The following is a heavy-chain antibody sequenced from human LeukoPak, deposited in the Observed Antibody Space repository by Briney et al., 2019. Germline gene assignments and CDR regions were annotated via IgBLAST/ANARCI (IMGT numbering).Heavy chain of an antibody. D-gene: IGHD6-19*01. Sequence: VGSLRLSSAASAFTFSTYWISCVREAPGEGLECVATIRQEGRERYYVDSVKGRFTISRDNAKNSLCLQMNSLRAEETAVYYCARGRAWYPDYCSQGTLVTVSS. CDR1: AFTFSTYW. CDR3: ARGRAWYPDY. V-gene: IGHV3-7*03. CDR2: IRQEGRER. J-gene: IGHJ4*02.